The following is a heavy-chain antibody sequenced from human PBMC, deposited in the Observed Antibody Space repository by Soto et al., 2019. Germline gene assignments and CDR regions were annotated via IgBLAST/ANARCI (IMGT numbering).Heavy chain of an antibody. CDR1: GGSISSGGYY. D-gene: IGHD6-13*01. V-gene: IGHV4-31*03. CDR2: IYYSGIT. Sequence: QVQLQESGPGLVKPSQTLSLTCTVSGGSISSGGYYWSWIRQQPGKGLEWIGYIYYSGITYYNPSLNSRVTISVDTSKNQFSLKLSAVTAADTAVYYCARAAHYSSPFRWFDPWGQGTLVTVSS. CDR3: ARAAHYSSPFRWFDP. J-gene: IGHJ5*02.